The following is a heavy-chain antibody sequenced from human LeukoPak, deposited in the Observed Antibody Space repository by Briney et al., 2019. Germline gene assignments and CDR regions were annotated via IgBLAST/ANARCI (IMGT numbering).Heavy chain of an antibody. V-gene: IGHV3-21*06. Sequence: PGGSLRLSCVGSGFTFSDYSMNWVRQTPGKGLEWVASTSSGSSWIYYADPVRGRFTISRDNAKNLLYLQMNSLRVEDTAIYYCARDAGGRTQREGWFDPWGQGTLVTVSS. J-gene: IGHJ5*02. CDR1: GFTFSDYS. CDR3: ARDAGGRTQREGWFDP. CDR2: TSSGSSWI. D-gene: IGHD1-1*01.